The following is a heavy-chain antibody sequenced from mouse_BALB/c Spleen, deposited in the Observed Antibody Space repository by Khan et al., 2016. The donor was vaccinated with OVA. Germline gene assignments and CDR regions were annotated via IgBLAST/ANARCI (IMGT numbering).Heavy chain of an antibody. CDR2: IYPGSDNT. J-gene: IGHJ3*01. CDR1: GYTFTDYY. Sequence: VQLQESGAQLARPGASVKLSCKASGYTFTDYYINWMRQRTGQGLEWIGEIYPGSDNTYYNENFKGRATLTVDKSSNTAYMEFSSLTSEDSAVHFCAREWAAWFPYWGQGTLVTVSA. CDR3: AREWAAWFPY. V-gene: IGHV1-77*01.